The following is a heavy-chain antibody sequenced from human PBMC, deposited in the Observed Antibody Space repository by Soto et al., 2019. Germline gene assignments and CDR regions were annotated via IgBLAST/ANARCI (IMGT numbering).Heavy chain of an antibody. V-gene: IGHV1-24*01. D-gene: IGHD3-10*01. CDR3: ATEFTTMVRGAFDY. Sequence: ASVKVSCKVSGYTLTELSMHWVRQAPGKGLEWMGGFDPEDGETIYAQKFQGRVTMTEDTSTDTAYMELSSLRSEDTAMYYCATEFTTMVRGAFDYWGQGTLVTVSS. J-gene: IGHJ4*02. CDR1: GYTLTELS. CDR2: FDPEDGET.